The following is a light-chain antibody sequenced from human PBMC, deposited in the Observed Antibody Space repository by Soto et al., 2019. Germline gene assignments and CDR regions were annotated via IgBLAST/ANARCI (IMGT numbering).Light chain of an antibody. V-gene: IGLV2-23*01. CDR1: SSDVGTYNL. Sequence: QSALTQPASVSGSPGQSITISCTGTSSDVGTYNLVSWYQQHPGTAPKLIIYDATKRPSGVSDRFSGSKSGNTASLTISGLQAEDEADYYCFSYGRSPTFVEFGGGTKLTVL. CDR3: FSYGRSPTFVE. CDR2: DAT. J-gene: IGLJ2*01.